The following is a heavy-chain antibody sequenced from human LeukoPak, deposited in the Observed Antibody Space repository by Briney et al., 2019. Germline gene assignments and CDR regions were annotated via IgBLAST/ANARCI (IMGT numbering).Heavy chain of an antibody. V-gene: IGHV3-23*01. D-gene: IGHD3-22*01. CDR1: GFTFSRYD. CDR2: FTGSGGST. J-gene: IGHJ4*02. CDR3: AREDYYDSSGYGY. Sequence: GGSLRLSCAASGFTFSRYDMSWVRQAPGRGLEWVSTFTGSGGSTYYADSVKGRFTISRDNSKNTLYLQMNSLRAEDTAVYYCAREDYYDSSGYGYWGQGTLVTVSS.